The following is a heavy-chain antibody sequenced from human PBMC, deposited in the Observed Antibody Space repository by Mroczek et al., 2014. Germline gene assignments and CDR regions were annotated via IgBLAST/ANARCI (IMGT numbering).Heavy chain of an antibody. CDR3: ARGPRITMVRGATLAKYYYYMDV. CDR1: WVLQWLL. V-gene: IGHV4-34*01. CDR2: SIIVEAT. Sequence: QVQLQESGAGLLKPSGDPVPHLRCPMWVLQWLLLELDPPAPTGRGWSGLGKSIIVEATNYNPSLKSRVTISVDTSKNQFSLKLSSVTAADTAVYYCARGPRITMVRGATLAKYYYYMDVWGKGTTVTVSS. J-gene: IGHJ6*03. D-gene: IGHD3-10*01.